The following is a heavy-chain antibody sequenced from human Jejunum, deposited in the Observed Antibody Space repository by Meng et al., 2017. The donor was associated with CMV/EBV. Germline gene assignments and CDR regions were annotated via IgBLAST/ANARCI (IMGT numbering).Heavy chain of an antibody. CDR1: SNY. CDR3: ARLRVSCSSTSCYPNWFDP. Sequence: SNYMTWVRKAPGKGLEWVSIIYSGDTTYYADSVKGRFTISRDNSKNTLSLQMNSLRAEDTAVYYCARLRVSCSSTSCYPNWFDPWGQGTLVTVSS. V-gene: IGHV3-53*01. CDR2: IYSGDTT. J-gene: IGHJ5*02. D-gene: IGHD2-2*01.